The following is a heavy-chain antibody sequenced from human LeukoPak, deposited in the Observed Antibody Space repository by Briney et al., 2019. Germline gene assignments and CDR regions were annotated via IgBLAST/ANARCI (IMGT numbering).Heavy chain of an antibody. D-gene: IGHD1-1*01. V-gene: IGHV1-2*02. CDR1: GYTFTGYY. CDR3: ARAATVALQSYYYYYMDV. Sequence: GASVKVSCKASGYTFTGYYMHWVRQAPGHGLEWMGWINPDSGGTNYAQKFQGRVTMTRDTSINTAYMELSRLRSDDTAVYYCARAATVALQSYYYYYMDVWGKGTTVTVSS. J-gene: IGHJ6*03. CDR2: INPDSGGT.